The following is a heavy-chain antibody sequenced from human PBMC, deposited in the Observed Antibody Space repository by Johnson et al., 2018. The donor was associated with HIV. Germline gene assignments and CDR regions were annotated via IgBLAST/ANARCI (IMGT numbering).Heavy chain of an antibody. Sequence: QVQLVESGGGVVQPGRSLRLSCAASGFPFSNFAMHWVRQAPGKGLEWVAIISYDGSKIFYADSVKGRFTISRDNSKNTLYLQMNSLRAEDTAVYYCASDWGSRHAFDIWGQWTMVTVSS. CDR1: GFPFSNFA. J-gene: IGHJ3*02. V-gene: IGHV3-30*04. CDR2: ISYDGSKI. CDR3: ASDWGSRHAFDI. D-gene: IGHD7-27*01.